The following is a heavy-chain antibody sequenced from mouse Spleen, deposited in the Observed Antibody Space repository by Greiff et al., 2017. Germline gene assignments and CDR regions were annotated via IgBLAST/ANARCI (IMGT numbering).Heavy chain of an antibody. CDR1: GYSFTDYI. CDR2: INPYYGST. J-gene: IGHJ2*01. CDR3: ARDGYLDY. V-gene: IGHV1-39*01. Sequence: VQLQQTGPELVKPGASVKISCKASGYSFTDYIMLWVKQSHGKSLEWIGNINPYYGSTSYNLKFKGKATLTVDKSSSTAYMQLNSLTSEDSAVYYCARDGYLDYWGQGTTLTVSS.